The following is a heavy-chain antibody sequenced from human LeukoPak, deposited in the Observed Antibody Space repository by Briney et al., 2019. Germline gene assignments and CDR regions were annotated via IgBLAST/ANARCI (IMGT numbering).Heavy chain of an antibody. D-gene: IGHD3-3*01. V-gene: IGHV1-18*01. CDR3: ARGVEVLRFLEWLQRGYYFDY. CDR1: GYTFTSYG. CDR2: ISAYNGNT. J-gene: IGHJ4*02. Sequence: ASVKVSCKASGYTFTSYGISWVRQAPGQGLEWMGWISAYNGNTNYAQKLQGRVTMTTDTSTSTAYMELRSLRSDDTAVYYCARGVEVLRFLEWLQRGYYFDYWGQGTLVTVSS.